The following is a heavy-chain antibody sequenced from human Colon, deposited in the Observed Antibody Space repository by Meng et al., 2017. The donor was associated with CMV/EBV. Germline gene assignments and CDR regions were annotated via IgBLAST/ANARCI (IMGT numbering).Heavy chain of an antibody. CDR1: GFTFTRYS. V-gene: IGHV3-21*01. D-gene: IGHD4-17*01. Sequence: GESLKISCAASGFTFTRYSINWVRQAPGKGLEWISSISSTSADIYYADSVNGRFTISRDNPKNSLFLQMNSLRAEDTAVYYCARDLYMTTGITLFYYWGQGTLVTVSS. CDR2: ISSTSADI. CDR3: ARDLYMTTGITLFYY. J-gene: IGHJ4*02.